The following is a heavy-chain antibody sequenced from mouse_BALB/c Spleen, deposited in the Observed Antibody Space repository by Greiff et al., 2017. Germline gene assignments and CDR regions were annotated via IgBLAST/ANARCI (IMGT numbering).Heavy chain of an antibody. CDR1: GYTFTSYC. V-gene: IGHV1-87*01. J-gene: IGHJ2*01. D-gene: IGHD6-1*01. CDR2: IYPGDGDT. CDR3: ARYSSFDY. Sequence: VQLQQSGAELARPGASVKLSCKASGYTFTSYCMQWVNQRPGQGLEWIGAIYPGDGDTRYTQKFKGKATLTADKSSSTAYMQLSSLASEDSAVYYCARYSSFDYWGQGTTLTVSS.